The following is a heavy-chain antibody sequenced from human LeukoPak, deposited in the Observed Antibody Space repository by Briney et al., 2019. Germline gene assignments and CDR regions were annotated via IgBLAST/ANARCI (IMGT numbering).Heavy chain of an antibody. Sequence: SETLSLTCTVSGYSISSGYYWGWIRQPPGKGLEWIGSIYHSGSTYYNPSLKSRVTTSVDTSKNQFSLKLSSVTAADTAVYYCARGLVRSGDNYWGQGTLVTVSS. CDR3: ARGLVRSGDNY. CDR2: IYHSGST. V-gene: IGHV4-38-2*02. J-gene: IGHJ4*02. D-gene: IGHD1-26*01. CDR1: GYSISSGYY.